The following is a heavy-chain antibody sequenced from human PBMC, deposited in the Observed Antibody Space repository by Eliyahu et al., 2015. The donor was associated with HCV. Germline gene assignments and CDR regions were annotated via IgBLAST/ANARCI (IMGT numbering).Heavy chain of an antibody. V-gene: IGHV4-39*01. CDR3: ARLYYGSGKSWLDP. CDR2: IYYXGST. CDR1: GXSISXSSYY. Sequence: QLQLQESGPGLVKPSETLPLTXXVXGXSISXSSYYWGWIRXPPGKGLXWIGSIYYXGSTYYNPSLKSRVTISXDTSTNQFSLKLKSVTAADTAVYYCARLYYGSGKSWLDPWGQGTLVTVSS. D-gene: IGHD3-10*01. J-gene: IGHJ5*02.